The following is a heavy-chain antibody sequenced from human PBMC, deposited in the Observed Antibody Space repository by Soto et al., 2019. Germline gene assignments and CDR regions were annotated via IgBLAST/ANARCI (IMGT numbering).Heavy chain of an antibody. J-gene: IGHJ3*02. V-gene: IGHV4-59*01. Sequence: SETLSLTCTVSGGSISSYYWSWIRQPPGKGLEWIGYIYYSGSTNYNPSLKSRVTISVDTSKNQFSLKLSSVTAADTAVYYCARGGYYYDSSGGPLHDSFLIWCPGTMVTVS. D-gene: IGHD3-22*01. CDR3: ARGGYYYDSSGGPLHDSFLI. CDR2: IYYSGST. CDR1: GGSISSYY.